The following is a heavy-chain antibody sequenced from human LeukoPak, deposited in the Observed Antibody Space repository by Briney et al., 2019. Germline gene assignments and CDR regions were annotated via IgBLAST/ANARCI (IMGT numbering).Heavy chain of an antibody. D-gene: IGHD5-18*01. Sequence: GGSLRLSCAASGFTFSSYGMHWVRQAPGKGLEWVAFIRYDGSNKYYADSVKGRFTISRDNSKNTLYLQMNSLRAEDTAVYYCATDLAHTSMVLYFDYWSQGTLVTVSS. CDR2: IRYDGSNK. V-gene: IGHV3-30*02. CDR1: GFTFSSYG. CDR3: ATDLAHTSMVLYFDY. J-gene: IGHJ4*02.